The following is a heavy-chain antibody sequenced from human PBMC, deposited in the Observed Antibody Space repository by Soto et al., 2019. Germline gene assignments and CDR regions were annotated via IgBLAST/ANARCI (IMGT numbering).Heavy chain of an antibody. D-gene: IGHD5-12*01. CDR3: AKTMLRLGGYDLNWLAL. V-gene: IGHV3-23*01. CDR1: GFIFSGYA. CDR2: ISGTRGRQRNT. Sequence: GGSLRLSCTASGFIFSGYAMTWVRQTPGKGLEWVSTISGTRGRQRNTFYTASVKGRFTVTRDNSKKTLFLKMNSLRVEDTAVYYSAKTMLRLGGYDLNWLALWGHGIRVAFSS. J-gene: IGHJ5*02.